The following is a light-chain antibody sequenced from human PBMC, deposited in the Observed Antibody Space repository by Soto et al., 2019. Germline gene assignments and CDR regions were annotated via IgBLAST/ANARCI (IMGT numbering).Light chain of an antibody. CDR3: QQYNNWPMYT. Sequence: EIVMTQSPATLSVSPGERATLSCRASQSVSSNLAGYQQKPGQAPRLLIYGASTRATGIPATFSGSGSGTEFTLTISSLQSEDFAVYSCQQYNNWPMYTCGQGTKLEIK. CDR1: QSVSSN. J-gene: IGKJ2*01. V-gene: IGKV3-15*01. CDR2: GAS.